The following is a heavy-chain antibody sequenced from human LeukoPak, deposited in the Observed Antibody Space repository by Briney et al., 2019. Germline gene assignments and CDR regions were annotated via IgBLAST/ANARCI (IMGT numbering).Heavy chain of an antibody. D-gene: IGHD6-13*01. V-gene: IGHV4-39*01. CDR3: ARHLDTSSWTYYYYYMDV. Sequence: SETLSLTCTVSGGSISSSSSYWGWIRQPPGKGLEWIGSIYYSGSTYYNPSLKSPVTISVDTSNNQFSLKLSSVTAADTAVYYCARHLDTSSWTYYYYYMDVWGKGTTVTVSS. J-gene: IGHJ6*03. CDR2: IYYSGST. CDR1: GGSISSSSSY.